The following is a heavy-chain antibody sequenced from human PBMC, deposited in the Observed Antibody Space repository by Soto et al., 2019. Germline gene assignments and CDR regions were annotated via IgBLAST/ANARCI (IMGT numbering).Heavy chain of an antibody. CDR3: ARDSGSCPPYHYCFGVDV. D-gene: IGHD1-26*01. V-gene: IGHV3-66*01. Sequence: EVQLVESGGGLVQPGGSLRLSCAASGFTVSSNYMSWVRQAPGKGLEWVSVIYGGGSTYYADSVKDRFTISRDNSKNTLYLQMNSRRAEDTAVYYCARDSGSCPPYHYCFGVDVWGQGSTVTVSS. CDR1: GFTVSSNY. J-gene: IGHJ6*02. CDR2: IYGGGST.